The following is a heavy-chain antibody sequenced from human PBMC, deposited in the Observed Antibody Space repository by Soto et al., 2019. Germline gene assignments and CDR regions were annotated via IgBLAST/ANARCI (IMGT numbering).Heavy chain of an antibody. J-gene: IGHJ4*02. CDR3: ARDWKDDSSGYYGY. D-gene: IGHD3-22*01. Sequence: ASVKVSCKASGYTFTSYGISWVRQAPGQGLEWMGWISAYNGNTNYAQKLQGRVTMTTDTSTSTAYMELRSLRSDDTAVYYCARDWKDDSSGYYGYWGQGTLVTVSS. CDR1: GYTFTSYG. CDR2: ISAYNGNT. V-gene: IGHV1-18*01.